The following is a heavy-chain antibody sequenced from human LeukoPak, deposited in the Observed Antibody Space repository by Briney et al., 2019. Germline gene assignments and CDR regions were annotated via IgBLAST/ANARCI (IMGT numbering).Heavy chain of an antibody. Sequence: HPGGSLRLSCAASGFTFSSYAMSWVRQAPGKGLEWVSGISGSGGSTYYADSVKGRFTISRDNSKNTLYLQVNSLRAEDTAVYYCAKLGGATVYREPSYWGQGTLVTVSS. CDR3: AKLGGATVYREPSY. CDR2: ISGSGGST. V-gene: IGHV3-23*01. CDR1: GFTFSSYA. J-gene: IGHJ4*02. D-gene: IGHD1-26*01.